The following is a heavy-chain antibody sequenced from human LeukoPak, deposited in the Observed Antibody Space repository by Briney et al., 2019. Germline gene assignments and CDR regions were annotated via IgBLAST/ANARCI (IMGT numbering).Heavy chain of an antibody. D-gene: IGHD3-3*01. CDR3: ARDMSSVLRFLEWSPRHSLDY. CDR1: GFTVSTNS. J-gene: IGHJ4*02. Sequence: GGSLRLSCTVSGFTVSTNSMSWVRQTPGKGLEWVSFIYSGGSTHYSDSVKGRFTISRDNSKNTLYLQMNSLRAEDTAVYYCARDMSSVLRFLEWSPRHSLDYWGQGTLVTVSS. CDR2: IYSGGST. V-gene: IGHV3-53*01.